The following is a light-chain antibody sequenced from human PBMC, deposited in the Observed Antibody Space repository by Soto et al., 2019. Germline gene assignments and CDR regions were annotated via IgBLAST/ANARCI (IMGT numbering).Light chain of an antibody. CDR1: QTISSN. J-gene: IGKJ4*02. V-gene: IGKV3-15*01. CDR3: QHYDNWPLT. CDR2: DPS. Sequence: EMVMTQSRDTLSVSPGERATLSCRASQTISSNLAWYQQRPGHVPRLLIYDPSTRAAGVPARFSGSWSGTEFTLTINILQTEDFAGYYCQHYDNWPLTVGGGTKVEIK.